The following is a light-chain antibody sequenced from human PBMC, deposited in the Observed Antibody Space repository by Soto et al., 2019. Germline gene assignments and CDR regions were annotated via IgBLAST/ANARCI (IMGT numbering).Light chain of an antibody. V-gene: IGKV1-5*03. CDR2: MAS. Sequence: DIQLTQSPSTLSASVGDRVTITCRASQSITNWLAWYQQKPGKAPKVLIHMASSLKSGVPSRFSGSGSGTEYFPIIISMLPDDSAAYYCRQYNSWSSGSFGGGTKVEI. J-gene: IGKJ4*01. CDR3: RQYNSWSSGS. CDR1: QSITNW.